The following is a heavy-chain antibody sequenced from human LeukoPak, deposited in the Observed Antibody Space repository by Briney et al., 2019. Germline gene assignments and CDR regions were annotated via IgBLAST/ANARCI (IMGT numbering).Heavy chain of an antibody. CDR1: EFSVGSNY. Sequence: GGSLRLSCAASEFSVGSNYMTWVRQAPGKGLEWVSLIYSGGSTYYADSVKGRFTISRDNSKNTLYLQMNSLRAEDTAVYYCAKDLHYDSSGYPDAFDIWGQGTMVTVSS. J-gene: IGHJ3*02. V-gene: IGHV3-66*01. D-gene: IGHD3-22*01. CDR2: IYSGGST. CDR3: AKDLHYDSSGYPDAFDI.